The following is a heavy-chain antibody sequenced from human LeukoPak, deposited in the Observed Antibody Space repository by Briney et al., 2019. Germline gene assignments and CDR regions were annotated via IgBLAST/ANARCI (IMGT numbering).Heavy chain of an antibody. D-gene: IGHD2-2*01. CDR1: GFTFSDYY. V-gene: IGHV3-11*03. CDR2: ISSSSSYT. J-gene: IGHJ4*02. Sequence: GGSLRLSCAASGFTFSDYYMSWIRQAPGKGLEWVSYISSSSSYTNYADSVKGRFTISRDNAKNSLCLQMNSLRAEDTAVYYCARWGVVPVAFDYWGQGTLVTVSS. CDR3: ARWGVVPVAFDY.